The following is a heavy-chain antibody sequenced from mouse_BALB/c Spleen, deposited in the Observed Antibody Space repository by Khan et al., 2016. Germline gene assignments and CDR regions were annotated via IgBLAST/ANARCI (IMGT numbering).Heavy chain of an antibody. V-gene: IGHV2-6-2*01. CDR3: ARHAYYGDVGTMDY. CDR1: GFSLTNYG. Sequence: QVQLKQSGPDLVAPSQSRSITCTVSGFSLTNYGIHWVRQPPGKGLEWLVVILSDGSTTYNSATKSRLTISKDHSKSQVFLRMNSPQTDETAMSYGARHAYYGDVGTMDYWGQGTSVTVSS. CDR2: ILSDGST. J-gene: IGHJ4*01. D-gene: IGHD1-2*01.